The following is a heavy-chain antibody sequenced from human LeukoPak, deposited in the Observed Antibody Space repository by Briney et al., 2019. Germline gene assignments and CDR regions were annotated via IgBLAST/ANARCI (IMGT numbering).Heavy chain of an antibody. Sequence: GGSLRLSCGPSVFSFSSYSMNRVRQAPGKGLEWVSYISSSSSTIYYADSVKGRFTISRDNAKNSLYLQMNSLRAEDTAVYYCARAGIVVVIAHFDYWGQGTLVTVCS. CDR1: VFSFSSYS. J-gene: IGHJ4*02. V-gene: IGHV3-48*01. CDR2: ISSSSSTI. CDR3: ARAGIVVVIAHFDY. D-gene: IGHD2-21*01.